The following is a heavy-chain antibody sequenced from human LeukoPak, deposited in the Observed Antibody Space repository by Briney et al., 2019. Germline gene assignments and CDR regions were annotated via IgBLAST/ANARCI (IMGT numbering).Heavy chain of an antibody. Sequence: GRSLRLSCAASAFTFSDYSMNWVRQAPGKGLEWISYISGRSSTIYYADSVRGRFTISRDNAKNSMYLQMNSLRAEDTAVYYCARDRLTSGSYFFDYWGQGTLVTVSS. CDR3: ARDRLTSGSYFFDY. CDR1: AFTFSDYS. CDR2: ISGRSSTI. D-gene: IGHD1-26*01. J-gene: IGHJ4*02. V-gene: IGHV3-48*01.